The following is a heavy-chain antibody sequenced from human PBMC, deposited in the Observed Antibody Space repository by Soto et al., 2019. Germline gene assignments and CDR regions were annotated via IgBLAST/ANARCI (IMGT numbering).Heavy chain of an antibody. Sequence: QVQLVESGGGVVQPGRSLRLSCAASGFTFSSYGMHWVRQAPGKGLEWVAVISYEGSNKYYADSVKGRFTISRDNSKHTLNLQMNNLRAEDTAVYYCTNNREQLYFDYWGQGTLVTVSS. CDR3: TNNREQLYFDY. CDR1: GFTFSSYG. CDR2: ISYEGSNK. D-gene: IGHD6-13*01. J-gene: IGHJ4*02. V-gene: IGHV3-30*18.